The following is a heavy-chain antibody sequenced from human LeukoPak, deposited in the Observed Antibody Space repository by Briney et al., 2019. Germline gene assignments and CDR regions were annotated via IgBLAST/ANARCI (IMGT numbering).Heavy chain of an antibody. D-gene: IGHD2-2*03. V-gene: IGHV1-2*02. Sequence: ASVKVSCKASGYTFTDYYMHWVRQAPGQGLEWMGWINPNSGGTNYAQKFQGRVTMTRDTSISTASMDLSRLRSDDTAVYFCARDVGYCSSTCCYAYLKTLNYFDYWGQGTLVTVSS. J-gene: IGHJ4*02. CDR2: INPNSGGT. CDR3: ARDVGYCSSTCCYAYLKTLNYFDY. CDR1: GYTFTDYY.